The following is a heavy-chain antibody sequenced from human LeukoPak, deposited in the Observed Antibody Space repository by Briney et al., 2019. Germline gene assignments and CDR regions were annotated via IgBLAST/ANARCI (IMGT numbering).Heavy chain of an antibody. CDR2: TSSEGSGK. D-gene: IGHD4-17*01. J-gene: IGHJ6*02. CDR3: AKERVNGDYVYYYYGMDV. V-gene: IGHV3-30*18. CDR1: GFTFSRYA. Sequence: GGSLRLSCAASGFTFSRYAMHWFRQAPGKGLEWVAVTSSEGSGKHYADSVKGRFTISRDNSKNTLYLQMNSLRAEDTGAYYCAKERVNGDYVYYYYGMDVWGQGTTVTVSS.